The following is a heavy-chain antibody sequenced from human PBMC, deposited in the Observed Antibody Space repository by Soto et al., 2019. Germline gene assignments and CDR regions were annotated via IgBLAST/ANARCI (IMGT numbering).Heavy chain of an antibody. D-gene: IGHD1-26*01. CDR2: ISAYNGNT. CDR3: ARSVGSYGQNWFDP. V-gene: IGHV1-18*01. Sequence: AAVKVSCKASGYTFTSYGISWVRQAPGQGLEWMGWISAYNGNTNYAQKLQGRVTMTTDTSTSTAYMELRSLRSDDTAVYYCARSVGSYGQNWFDPWGQGTLVTVSS. J-gene: IGHJ5*02. CDR1: GYTFTSYG.